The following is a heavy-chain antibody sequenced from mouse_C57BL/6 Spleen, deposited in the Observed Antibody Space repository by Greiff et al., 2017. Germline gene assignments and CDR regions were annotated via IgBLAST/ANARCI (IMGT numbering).Heavy chain of an antibody. CDR2: INPYNGDT. J-gene: IGHJ2*01. CDR3: ARHDDGYALDY. CDR1: GYSFTGYF. Sequence: EVKLQQSGPELVKPGDSVKISCKASGYSFTGYFMNWVMQSHGKSLEWIGRINPYNGDTFYNQKFKGKATLTVDKSSSTAHMELRSLTSEDSAVYYCARHDDGYALDYWGQGTTLTVSS. D-gene: IGHD2-3*01. V-gene: IGHV1-20*01.